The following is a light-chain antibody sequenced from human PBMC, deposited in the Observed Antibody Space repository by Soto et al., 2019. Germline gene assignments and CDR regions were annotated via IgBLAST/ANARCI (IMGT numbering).Light chain of an antibody. CDR3: QQSYSTPFT. Sequence: DIQMTQSPSSLPASVGDRVTITCRASQSISTYLNWYQQKPGKAPKLLMYATSNLQSGVPSRFSGSGSGTDFTLTISSLQPEDFATYYCQQSYSTPFTFGPGTKVDIK. V-gene: IGKV1-39*01. CDR1: QSISTY. CDR2: ATS. J-gene: IGKJ3*01.